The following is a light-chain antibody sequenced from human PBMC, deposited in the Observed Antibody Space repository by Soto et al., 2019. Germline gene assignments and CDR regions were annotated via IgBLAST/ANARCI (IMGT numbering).Light chain of an antibody. CDR3: LQYKNWPWT. J-gene: IGKJ1*01. Sequence: EIVMTQSPASLSVSPGERVTLSCTASQSVSRYLAWYQQIPGQAPRLLIHGASTGAIGVPDRFSGSGSGTEFTLTISTLQSEDSAVYYCLQYKNWPWTFGQGTKVEI. CDR2: GAS. CDR1: QSVSRY. V-gene: IGKV3-15*01.